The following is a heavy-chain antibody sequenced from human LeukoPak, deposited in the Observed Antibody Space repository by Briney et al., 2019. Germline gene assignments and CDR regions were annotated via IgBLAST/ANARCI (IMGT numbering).Heavy chain of an antibody. D-gene: IGHD2-15*01. CDR2: IYHSGST. V-gene: IGHV4-59*01. CDR1: TDSTNTYY. CDR3: VRLRWELLAPYFDH. Sequence: SETLSLTCSVSTDSTNTYYWSWIRQSPGKGLEGIGHIYHSGSTDYNPSFKSRVTISVDMSKKEFSLKLTSVTVADPAMYYCVRLRWELLAPYFDHWGQGAFVIVSS. J-gene: IGHJ4*02.